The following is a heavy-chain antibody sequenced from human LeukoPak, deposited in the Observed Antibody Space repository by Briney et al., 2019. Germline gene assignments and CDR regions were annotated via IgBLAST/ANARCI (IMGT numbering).Heavy chain of an antibody. Sequence: GGSLRLSYAASGFTFSSYAMSWVRQAPGKGLEWVSAISGSGGSTYYADSVKGRFTISRDNSKNTLYLQMNSLRAEDTAVYYCAAVLYSSSWLNWGQGTLVTVSS. D-gene: IGHD6-13*01. J-gene: IGHJ4*02. CDR3: AAVLYSSSWLN. CDR1: GFTFSSYA. CDR2: ISGSGGST. V-gene: IGHV3-23*01.